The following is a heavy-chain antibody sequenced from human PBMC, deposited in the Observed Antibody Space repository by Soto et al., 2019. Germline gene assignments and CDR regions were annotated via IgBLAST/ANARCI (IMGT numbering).Heavy chain of an antibody. CDR3: ARASDILTGVYHFDAFDI. D-gene: IGHD3-9*01. V-gene: IGHV1-18*01. CDR1: GYTFTSYG. CDR2: ISAYNGNT. Sequence: ASVKVSCKASGYTFTSYGISWVRQAPGQGLEWMGWISAYNGNTNYAQKLQGRVTMTTDTSTSTAYMELRSLRSDDTAVYYCARASDILTGVYHFDAFDIWGQGTMVTVSS. J-gene: IGHJ3*02.